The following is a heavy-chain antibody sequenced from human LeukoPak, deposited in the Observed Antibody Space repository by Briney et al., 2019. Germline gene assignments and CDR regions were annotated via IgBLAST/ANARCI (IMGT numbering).Heavy chain of an antibody. V-gene: IGHV4-30-2*01. D-gene: IGHD3-10*01. Sequence: SQTLSLTCAVSGGSISSGDYPWSWIRQPPGKGLEWIGYIFHTGHTSYNPSLKSRVTISVDMSKNQLSLRLSSVTAADTAVYYCARGFYGSGSQFDYWGQGTLVTVSS. CDR1: GGSISSGDYP. CDR3: ARGFYGSGSQFDY. CDR2: IFHTGHT. J-gene: IGHJ4*02.